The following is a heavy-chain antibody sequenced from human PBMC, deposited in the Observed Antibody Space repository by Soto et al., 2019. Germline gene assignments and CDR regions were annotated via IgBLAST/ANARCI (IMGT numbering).Heavy chain of an antibody. CDR3: AKGDGAYDYSYYYYYMDV. D-gene: IGHD5-12*01. V-gene: IGHV3-23*01. J-gene: IGHJ6*03. CDR1: GFTFSSYA. Sequence: GGSLRLSCAASGFTFSSYAMSWVRQAPGKGLEWVSAISGSSGSTYYADSVKGRFTISRDNAKKSLYLQMNSLRPEDTALYYCAKGDGAYDYSYYYYYMDVWGKGTTVTVSS. CDR2: ISGSSGST.